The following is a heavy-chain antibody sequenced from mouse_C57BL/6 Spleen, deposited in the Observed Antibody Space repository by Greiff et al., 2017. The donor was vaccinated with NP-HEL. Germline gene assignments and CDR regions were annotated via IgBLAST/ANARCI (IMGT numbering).Heavy chain of an antibody. D-gene: IGHD4-1*01. CDR1: GFSLSTFGMG. CDR3: ARSRGLGRYYYAMGC. Sequence: QVTLKVSGPGLLQPSPSLSLSCSSSGFSLSTFGMGVGWIRQPSGMGLEWLAHIWCDDDKYYNPALKSRPTTFKASSNNPVFLLIANVDTADTASDYCARSRGLGRYYYAMGCWGKGASVTVAS. CDR2: IWCDDDK. J-gene: IGHJ4*01. V-gene: IGHV8-8*01.